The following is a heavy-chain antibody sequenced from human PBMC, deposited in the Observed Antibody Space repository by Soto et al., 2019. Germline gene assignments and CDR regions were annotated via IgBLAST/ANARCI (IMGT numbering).Heavy chain of an antibody. CDR2: IVPIFGTT. D-gene: IGHD6-19*01. V-gene: IGHV1-69*12. Sequence: QVQLVQSGAEVKKPGSSVKVSCQVSGGTFSNYAIDWVRLAPGHGLEGMGGIVPIFGTTYYTQKFQGRATIIADDSTTTAYLEMSSLRSEDTAIYYCARVEAVAGLYNYHGLDVWGQGTSVTVSS. CDR1: GGTFSNYA. J-gene: IGHJ6*02. CDR3: ARVEAVAGLYNYHGLDV.